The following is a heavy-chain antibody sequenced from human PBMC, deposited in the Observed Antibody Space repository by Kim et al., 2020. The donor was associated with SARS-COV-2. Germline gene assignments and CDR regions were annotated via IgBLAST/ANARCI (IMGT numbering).Heavy chain of an antibody. CDR1: GYTFTSYA. J-gene: IGHJ4*02. D-gene: IGHD3-16*02. Sequence: ASVKVSCKASGYTFTSYAMNWVRQAPGQGLEWMGWINTNTGNPTYAQGFTGRFVFSLDTSVSTAYLQISSLKAEDTAVYYCARSYYDYVWGSYRTRGFDYWGQGTLVTVSS. V-gene: IGHV7-4-1*02. CDR2: INTNTGNP. CDR3: ARSYYDYVWGSYRTRGFDY.